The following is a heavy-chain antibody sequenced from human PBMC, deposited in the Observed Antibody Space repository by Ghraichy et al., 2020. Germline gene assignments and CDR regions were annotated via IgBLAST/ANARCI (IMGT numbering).Heavy chain of an antibody. D-gene: IGHD5-24*01. Sequence: SETLSLTCAVYGGSFSGYYWSWIRQPPGKGLEWIGEINHSGSTNYNPSLKSRVTISVDTSKNQFSLKLSSVTAADTAVYYCARGDVSSHGYNYDAFDIWGQGTMVTVSS. V-gene: IGHV4-34*01. CDR2: INHSGST. J-gene: IGHJ3*02. CDR1: GGSFSGYY. CDR3: ARGDVSSHGYNYDAFDI.